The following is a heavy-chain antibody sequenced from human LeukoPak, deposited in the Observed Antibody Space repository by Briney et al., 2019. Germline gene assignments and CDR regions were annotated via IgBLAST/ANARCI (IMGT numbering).Heavy chain of an antibody. V-gene: IGHV3-7*01. CDR2: IKQDGTEK. D-gene: IGHD6-19*01. J-gene: IGHJ4*02. Sequence: PGGSLRLSCAASGFTFSSYWMSWVRQAPGKGLEWVANIKQDGTEKYYVDSVKGRFTISRDNAKNSLYLQMNSLRAEDTAVYYCARGGGGWPFDYWGQGTLVTVSS. CDR3: ARGGGGWPFDY. CDR1: GFTFSSYW.